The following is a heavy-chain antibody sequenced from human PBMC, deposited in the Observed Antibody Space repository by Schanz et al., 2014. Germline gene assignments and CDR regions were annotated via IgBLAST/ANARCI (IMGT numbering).Heavy chain of an antibody. CDR3: AREYSSFDY. CDR2: IHYSGNT. CDR1: GGSVSTYY. Sequence: QVQLQESGPGLVKSSETLSLTCTVSGGSVSTYYWHWIRQPPGKGLEWIGYIHYSGNTNYNPSIKRRGTQRGDTSKNQFSLKVSSGAAADTAAYYCAREYSSFDYWGQGTLVTVSS. J-gene: IGHJ4*02. D-gene: IGHD6-19*01. V-gene: IGHV4-59*02.